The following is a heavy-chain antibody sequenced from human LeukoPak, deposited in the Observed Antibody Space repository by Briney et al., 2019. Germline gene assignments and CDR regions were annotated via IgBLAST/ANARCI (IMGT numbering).Heavy chain of an antibody. CDR3: ARLRGTQDR. CDR2: IYTSGST. CDR1: GGSISSGSYY. J-gene: IGHJ4*02. Sequence: SQTLSLTCTVSGGSISSGSYYWSWIRQPAGKGLEWIGRIYTSGSTNYNPSLKSRVTISVDTSKNQFSLKLSSVTAADTAVYYCARLRGTQDRWGQGTLVTVSS. V-gene: IGHV4-61*02. D-gene: IGHD3-16*01.